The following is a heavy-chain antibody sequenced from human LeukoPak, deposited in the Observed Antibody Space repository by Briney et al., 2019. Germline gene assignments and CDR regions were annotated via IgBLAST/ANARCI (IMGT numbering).Heavy chain of an antibody. V-gene: IGHV3-21*01. D-gene: IGHD2-2*01. CDR1: GFTLSSYS. CDR2: ISSSSSYI. Sequence: GGSLRLSCAASGFTLSSYSMNWVRQAPGKGLEWVSSISSSSSYIYYADSVKGRFTISRDNANNALYLKMNSPRAEDTAVYYCARFTSSFDYWGQGTLVTVSS. J-gene: IGHJ4*02. CDR3: ARFTSSFDY.